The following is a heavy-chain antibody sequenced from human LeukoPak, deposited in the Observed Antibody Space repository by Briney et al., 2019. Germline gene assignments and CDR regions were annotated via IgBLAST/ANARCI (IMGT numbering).Heavy chain of an antibody. J-gene: IGHJ5*02. V-gene: IGHV1-69*13. Sequence: ASVKVSCKASGGTFSSYAISWVRQAPGQGLEWMGGTIPIFGTANYAQKFQGRVTITADESTSTAYMELSSLRSEDTAVYYCARGGTCSSTSCYGWFDPWGQGTLVTVSS. CDR3: ARGGTCSSTSCYGWFDP. D-gene: IGHD2-2*01. CDR1: GGTFSSYA. CDR2: TIPIFGTA.